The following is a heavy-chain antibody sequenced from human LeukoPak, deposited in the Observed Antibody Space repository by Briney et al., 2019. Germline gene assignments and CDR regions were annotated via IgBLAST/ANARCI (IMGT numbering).Heavy chain of an antibody. J-gene: IGHJ4*03. Sequence: PGGSLRLSCAASGFTFSGYSMNWVRQAPGKGLEWVSSISSSSSYIYYADSVKGRFTLSRDNSMDTLYLQMNSLRVEDTAVYYCAKELRPNDYWGQGTLVTVSS. D-gene: IGHD2-15*01. V-gene: IGHV3-21*04. CDR2: ISSSSSYI. CDR1: GFTFSGYS. CDR3: AKELRPNDY.